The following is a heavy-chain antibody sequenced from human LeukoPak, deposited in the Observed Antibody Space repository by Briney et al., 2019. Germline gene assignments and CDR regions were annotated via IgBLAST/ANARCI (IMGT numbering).Heavy chain of an antibody. Sequence: SETLSLTCTVSGVSITSYYWSWIRQVAGKGLEYIGRISFSGSTNYNPSLGSRVTISSDTSKNHFSLRLTSVTAADTAVYYCARGGRPDYWSQGILSPSPQ. J-gene: IGHJ4*02. CDR1: GVSITSYY. CDR3: ARGGRPDY. V-gene: IGHV4-4*07. CDR2: ISFSGST.